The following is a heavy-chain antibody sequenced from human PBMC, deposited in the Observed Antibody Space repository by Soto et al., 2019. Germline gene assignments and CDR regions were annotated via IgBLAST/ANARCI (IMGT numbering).Heavy chain of an antibody. J-gene: IGHJ6*02. V-gene: IGHV1-69*13. CDR1: GGTLSSYA. Sequence: SVKVSCKASGGTLSSYAISWVRQAPGQGLEWMGGIIPIFGTANYAQKFQGRVTITADESTSTAYMELSSLRSEDTAVYYCATRLPDYYYYGMDVWGQGTTVTVSS. D-gene: IGHD3-16*01. CDR3: ATRLPDYYYYGMDV. CDR2: IIPIFGTA.